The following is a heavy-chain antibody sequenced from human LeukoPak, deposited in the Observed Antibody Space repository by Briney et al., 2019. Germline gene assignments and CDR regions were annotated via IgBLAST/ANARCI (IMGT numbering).Heavy chain of an antibody. CDR3: AKDGLEYSSSSSVFDY. Sequence: GRSLILSCAASGFTFSSYGMHWVRQAPGKGLEWVAVISYDGSNKYYADSVKGRFTISRDNSKNALYLQMNSLRAEDTAVYYCAKDGLEYSSSSSVFDYWGQGTLVTVSS. D-gene: IGHD6-6*01. CDR2: ISYDGSNK. CDR1: GFTFSSYG. J-gene: IGHJ4*02. V-gene: IGHV3-30*18.